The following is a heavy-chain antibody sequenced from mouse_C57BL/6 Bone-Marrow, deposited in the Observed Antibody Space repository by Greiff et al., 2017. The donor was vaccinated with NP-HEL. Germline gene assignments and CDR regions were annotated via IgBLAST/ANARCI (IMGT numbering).Heavy chain of an antibody. Sequence: QVQLQQSGAELARPGASVKLSCKASGYTFTSYGISWVKQRTGQGLEWIGEIYPRSGNTYYNEKFKGKATLTADKSSSTAYMGLRSLTSEDSAVYFCARYSGYYSYFDYWGQGTTLTVSS. CDR2: IYPRSGNT. J-gene: IGHJ2*01. CDR3: ARYSGYYSYFDY. CDR1: GYTFTSYG. V-gene: IGHV1-81*01. D-gene: IGHD2-3*01.